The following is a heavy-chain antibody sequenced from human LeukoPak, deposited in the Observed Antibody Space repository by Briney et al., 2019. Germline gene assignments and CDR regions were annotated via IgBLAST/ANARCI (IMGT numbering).Heavy chain of an antibody. CDR3: ARDQRDAVDP. V-gene: IGHV4-39*07. CDR2: IYYSGST. Sequence: SETLSLTCTVSGGCISSSSYYWGWIRQPPGKGLEWSGSIYYSGSTYYTPSLKSRVTISLDTSKNLFSKKQTSVTAADTAVYYCARDQRDAVDPWGQGTPVTVSS. J-gene: IGHJ5*02. CDR1: GGCISSSSYY.